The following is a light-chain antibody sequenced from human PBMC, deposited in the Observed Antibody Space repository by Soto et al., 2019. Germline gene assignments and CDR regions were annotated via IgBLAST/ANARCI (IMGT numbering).Light chain of an antibody. V-gene: IGKV4-1*01. Sequence: DIVMTQSPDSLAVSLGERATIDCKSSQRLLYGGNDRNYLAWYQHKPGQSPKLIMYWASTREAGVPDRFSGSGSGTHFTLTISSLQAEDVAVYYCQQYYTTPQTFGQGTKLEIK. CDR3: QQYYTTPQT. J-gene: IGKJ2*01. CDR2: WAS. CDR1: QRLLYGGNDRNY.